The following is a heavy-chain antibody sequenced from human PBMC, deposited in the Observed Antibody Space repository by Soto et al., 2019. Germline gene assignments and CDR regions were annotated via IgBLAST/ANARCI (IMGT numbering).Heavy chain of an antibody. CDR1: GYTLTSYD. Sequence: ASVKVSCKASGYTLTSYDINWVRQATGQGLEWMGWMNPNSGNTGYAQKFQGRVTMTRNTSISTAYMELSSLRSEDTAVYYCARDFWSGYYKEWFDPWGQGNLVTVSS. CDR2: MNPNSGNT. CDR3: ARDFWSGYYKEWFDP. J-gene: IGHJ5*02. V-gene: IGHV1-8*01. D-gene: IGHD3-3*01.